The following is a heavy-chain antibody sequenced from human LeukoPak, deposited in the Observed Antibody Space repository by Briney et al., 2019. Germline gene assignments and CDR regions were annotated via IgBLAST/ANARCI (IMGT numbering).Heavy chain of an antibody. CDR2: IKSKTDGETT. D-gene: IGHD3-10*01. CDR3: TTDLGTYYHGSQRLIPIDY. V-gene: IGHV3-15*01. CDR1: GFTFTNAW. J-gene: IGHJ4*02. Sequence: GGSLRLSCAASGFTFTNAWMSWVRQAPGKGLEWIGRIKSKTDGETTIYAEPVRGRFTISRDDSKSAVYLQMNSLKIEDTAVYYCTTDLGTYYHGSQRLIPIDYWGQGTLVTVSS.